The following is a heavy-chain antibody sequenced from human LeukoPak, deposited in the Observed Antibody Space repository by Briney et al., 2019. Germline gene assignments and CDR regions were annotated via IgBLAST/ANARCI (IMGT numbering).Heavy chain of an antibody. V-gene: IGHV4-4*07. CDR2: IYTSGST. Sequence: SETLSLTCAVYGGSFSGYYWSWIRQPAGKGLEWIGRIYTSGSTNYNPSLKSRVTMSVDTSKNQFSLKLSSVTAADTAVYYCARDWRSGYYLSWFDPWGRGTLVTVSS. J-gene: IGHJ5*02. D-gene: IGHD3-22*01. CDR1: GGSFSGYY. CDR3: ARDWRSGYYLSWFDP.